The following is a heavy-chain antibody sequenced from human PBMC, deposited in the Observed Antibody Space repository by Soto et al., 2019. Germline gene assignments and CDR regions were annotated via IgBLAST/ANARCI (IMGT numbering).Heavy chain of an antibody. D-gene: IGHD6-13*01. CDR3: AKLLGAAEPGY. J-gene: IGHJ4*02. V-gene: IGHV3-23*01. CDR2: ISGSGGST. Sequence: PGGSLRLSCAASGFTFSGYAMSWVRQAPGKGLERVSAISGSGGSTYYADSVKGRFTISSVNTKSTQYLRMYSLRAEDPAVYYGAKLLGAAEPGYCDRGSLVAVAT. CDR1: GFTFSGYA.